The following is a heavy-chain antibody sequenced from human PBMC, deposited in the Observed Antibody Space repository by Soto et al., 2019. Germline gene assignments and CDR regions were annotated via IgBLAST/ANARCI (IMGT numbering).Heavy chain of an antibody. CDR2: IYSGGST. Sequence: GGSLRLSCAASGFTVSSNYMSWVRQAPGKGLEWVSVIYSGGSTYYADSVKGRFTISRDNSKNTLYLQMNSLRAEDTAVYYCARTGPGAPGYYDSSGYSFDYWGQGTLVTVSS. J-gene: IGHJ4*02. CDR3: ARTGPGAPGYYDSSGYSFDY. D-gene: IGHD3-22*01. CDR1: GFTVSSNY. V-gene: IGHV3-53*01.